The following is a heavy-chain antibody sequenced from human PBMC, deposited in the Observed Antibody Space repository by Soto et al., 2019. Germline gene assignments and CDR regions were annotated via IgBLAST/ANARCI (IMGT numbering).Heavy chain of an antibody. V-gene: IGHV1-18*01. CDR3: ARDSPAGDSSGWYDY. CDR1: GYTFTSYG. CDR2: ISAYNGNT. D-gene: IGHD6-19*01. J-gene: IGHJ4*02. Sequence: ASVKVSCKASGYTFTSYGISWVRQAPGQGLEWMGWISAYNGNTNYAQKLQGRVTMTTDTSTSTAYMELRSLRSDDTAVYSCARDSPAGDSSGWYDYWGQGTLVTVSS.